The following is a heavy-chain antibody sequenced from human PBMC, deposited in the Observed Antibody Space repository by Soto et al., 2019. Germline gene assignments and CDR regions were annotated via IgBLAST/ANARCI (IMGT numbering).Heavy chain of an antibody. J-gene: IGHJ6*02. V-gene: IGHV1-69*06. D-gene: IGHD3-3*01. CDR3: ASIYTIFGVADHYYYGMDV. CDR1: GGTFSSYS. CDR2: IIPIFGTA. Sequence: SVKVSCKASGGTFSSYSISWVRQAPGQGLEWMGGIIPIFGTANYAQKFQGRVTITADKSTSTAYMELSSLRSEDTAVYYCASIYTIFGVADHYYYGMDVWGQGTTVTVSS.